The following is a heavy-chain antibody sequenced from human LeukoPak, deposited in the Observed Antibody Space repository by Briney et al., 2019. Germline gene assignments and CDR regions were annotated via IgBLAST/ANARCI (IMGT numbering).Heavy chain of an antibody. J-gene: IGHJ6*02. CDR3: ETQVDDVVVAAAIRYYYYVMDF. CDR2: ISSSSRYI. CDR1: GLTFSRYS. D-gene: IGHD2-2*03. V-gene: IGHV3-21*01. Sequence: GGSLRLYCSASGLTFSRYSMNWVRQAPGKGLEWVSSISSSSRYIYYADSVKGRFTISRDNAKNSLYLQMNSLRAEDTAVYYFETQVDDVVVAAAIRYYYYVMDFWGQGTTVTVSS.